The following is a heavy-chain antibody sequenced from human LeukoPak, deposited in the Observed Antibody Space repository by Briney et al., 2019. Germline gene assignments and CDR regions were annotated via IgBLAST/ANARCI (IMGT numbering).Heavy chain of an antibody. CDR3: ARDGSPSYYDILTGYGTYYYYGMDV. D-gene: IGHD3-9*01. Sequence: GGSLRLSCAASGFTVSSNYMSWVRQAPGKGLEWVSVIYSGGSTYYADSVKGRFTISRDNSKNTLYLQMNSLRAEDTAVYYCARDGSPSYYDILTGYGTYYYYGMDVWGQGTTVTVSS. V-gene: IGHV3-66*01. J-gene: IGHJ6*02. CDR2: IYSGGST. CDR1: GFTVSSNY.